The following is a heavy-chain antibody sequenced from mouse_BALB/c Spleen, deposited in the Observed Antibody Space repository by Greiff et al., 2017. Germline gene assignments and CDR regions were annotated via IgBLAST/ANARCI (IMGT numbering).Heavy chain of an antibody. CDR1: GFNIKDYY. D-gene: IGHD2-1*01. J-gene: IGHJ3*01. Sequence: VQLQQSGAELVRSGASVKLSCTASGFNIKDYYMHWVKQRPEQGLEWIGWIDPENGDTEYAPKFQGKATMTADTSSNTAYLQLSSLTSEDTAVYYCNVEGDGNYGLAWFAYWGQGTLVTVSA. CDR2: IDPENGDT. V-gene: IGHV14-4*02. CDR3: NVEGDGNYGLAWFAY.